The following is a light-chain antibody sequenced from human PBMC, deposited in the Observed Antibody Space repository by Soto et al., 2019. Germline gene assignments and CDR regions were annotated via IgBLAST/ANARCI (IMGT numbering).Light chain of an antibody. CDR1: SSDVGGYNY. CDR3: CSYAGSYTWV. J-gene: IGLJ1*01. Sequence: QSALTQPRSVSGSPGQSVTISCTGTSSDVGGYNYVSWYRQHPGKAPKLMIYDASKRPSGVPDRFSGSKSGNTASLTISGLQAEDEADYYCCSYAGSYTWVFVTGTKLTVL. CDR2: DAS. V-gene: IGLV2-11*01.